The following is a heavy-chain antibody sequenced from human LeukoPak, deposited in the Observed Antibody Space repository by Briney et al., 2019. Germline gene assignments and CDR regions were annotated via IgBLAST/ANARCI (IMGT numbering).Heavy chain of an antibody. D-gene: IGHD1-1*01. J-gene: IGHJ4*02. Sequence: ASVKVSCKTSGYTFTNYGISWVRQAPGQGLEWMGWVSPYNGATKYIESLQGRVSMTTDRSSSTSYLDLNNLRSDDTALYFCARDQRLDNFDGTGHFDIWGQGTLVTVSS. CDR2: VSPYNGAT. CDR3: ARDQRLDNFDGTGHFDI. V-gene: IGHV1-18*01. CDR1: GYTFTNYG.